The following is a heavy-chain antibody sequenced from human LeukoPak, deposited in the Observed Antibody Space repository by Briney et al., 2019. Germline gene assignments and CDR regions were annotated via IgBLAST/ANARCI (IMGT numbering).Heavy chain of an antibody. J-gene: IGHJ4*02. V-gene: IGHV3-23*01. CDR1: GFPFETNA. CDR2: IGNTET. CDR3: AKDWIQFNRVFDCFDS. Sequence: GGSLRPSCATSGFPFETNAMSWVRQAPGKGLEWVATIGNTETFYADSVTGRFTISRDNSKNTVNLQMNRLRVEDTAIYYCAKDWIQFNRVFDCFDSWGQGTLVTVSS. D-gene: IGHD5-18*01.